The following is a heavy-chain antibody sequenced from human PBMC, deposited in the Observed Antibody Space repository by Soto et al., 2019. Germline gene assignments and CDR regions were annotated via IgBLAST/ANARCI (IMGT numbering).Heavy chain of an antibody. CDR1: GFTFSTYG. CDR3: VGQEFSGAWWNWFDP. J-gene: IGHJ5*02. Sequence: QVQLVESGGGVVQPGRSLRVSCAASGFTFSTYGMHWVRQAPGKGLEWVTSIWYDGSNRYYADSVKGRFTISRDNSKSTLYLQMNNLRADDTAVYYCVGQEFSGAWWNWFDPWGQGTLVTVSS. CDR2: IWYDGSNR. D-gene: IGHD1-26*01. V-gene: IGHV3-33*01.